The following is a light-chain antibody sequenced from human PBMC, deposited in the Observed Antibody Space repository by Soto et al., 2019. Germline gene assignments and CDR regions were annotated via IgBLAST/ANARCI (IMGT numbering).Light chain of an antibody. CDR1: SSSIGAGYG. V-gene: IGLV1-40*01. CDR3: QSYDKRLTGYV. CDR2: GNG. Sequence: YVLTQPPSVAGAPRQRVTISCSGTSSSIGAGYGVHWYHQLPGTAPKLVVSGNGNRPSGVPDRLSASKSGTSASLAITGLQAEDEGHYYCQSYDKRLTGYVVGTGTKVTV. J-gene: IGLJ1*01.